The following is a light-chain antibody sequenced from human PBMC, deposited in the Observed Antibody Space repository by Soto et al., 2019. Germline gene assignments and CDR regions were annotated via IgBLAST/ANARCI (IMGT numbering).Light chain of an antibody. CDR3: QQRSNWPPLT. Sequence: EIVLTQSPATLSLSPGERATLSCRASQSVNSYLAWYQHKPGQAPRLLIYVASNRATGIPARFSGSGSGTDFTLTISSLELEDFAVYYCQQRSNWPPLTFGQGTRLEIK. V-gene: IGKV3-11*01. CDR2: VAS. CDR1: QSVNSY. J-gene: IGKJ5*01.